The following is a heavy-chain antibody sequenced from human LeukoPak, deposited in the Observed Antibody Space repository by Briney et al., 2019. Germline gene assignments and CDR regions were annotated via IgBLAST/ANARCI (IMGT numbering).Heavy chain of an antibody. CDR1: GFTFTNYA. J-gene: IGHJ1*01. CDR3: AKSSGYYTESFHH. D-gene: IGHD3-22*01. CDR2: ISGGGGST. Sequence: PGGSLRLSCAASGFTFTNYAMSWVRQAPGKGLEWVSTISGGGGSTYYANSVKGRFTISRDNSKNTLYLQMNSLRVEDTAVYYCAKSSGYYTESFHHWGQGTLVTVFS. V-gene: IGHV3-23*01.